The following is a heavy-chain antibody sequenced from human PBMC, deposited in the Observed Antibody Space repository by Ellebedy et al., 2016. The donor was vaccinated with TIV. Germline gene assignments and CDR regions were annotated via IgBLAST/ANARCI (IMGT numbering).Heavy chain of an antibody. J-gene: IGHJ4*02. Sequence: GGSLRLXXVASGFAFSPSALNRVRQAPGKGLQWVSEITFGGHTRSYADSVKGRFTISRDDSKNTLYLQMNSLKTEDTAVYYCSRSPIGNVHDNWGQGTLVTVSS. CDR3: SRSPIGNVHDN. CDR1: GFAFSPSA. D-gene: IGHD1-26*01. CDR2: ITFGGHTR. V-gene: IGHV3-23*01.